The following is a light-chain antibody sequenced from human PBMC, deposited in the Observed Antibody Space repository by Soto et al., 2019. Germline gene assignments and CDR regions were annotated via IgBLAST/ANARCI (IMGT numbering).Light chain of an antibody. J-gene: IGKJ1*01. CDR1: QSIGSSY. CDR2: GTS. CDR3: QQFGSSWLT. V-gene: IGKV3-20*01. Sequence: ENVLTQSPGTLSLSPGERATLSCRASQSIGSSYLAWYQQKPGHAPRLIIYGTSNRATGIPDRFSGSGSGTDFTLTISRLEPEDFAVYYCQQFGSSWLTFGQATKVEIK.